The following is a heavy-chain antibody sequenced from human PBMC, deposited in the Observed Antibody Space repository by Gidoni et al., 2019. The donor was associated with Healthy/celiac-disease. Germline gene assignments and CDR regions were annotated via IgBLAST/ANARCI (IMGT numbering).Heavy chain of an antibody. CDR3: ARRIDFWSAYRDDYFDY. V-gene: IGHV4-39*01. CDR2: SYYSGST. D-gene: IGHD3-3*01. Sequence: QLQLQESGPGLVKPSETLSLTCTVSGGSLSSSRYYWGCLRRPPGKRREWIGSSYYSGSTYYNPSLKSRVTISVDTSKNQFSLKLSSVTAADTAVYYCARRIDFWSAYRDDYFDYWGQGTLVTVSS. J-gene: IGHJ4*02. CDR1: GGSLSSSRYY.